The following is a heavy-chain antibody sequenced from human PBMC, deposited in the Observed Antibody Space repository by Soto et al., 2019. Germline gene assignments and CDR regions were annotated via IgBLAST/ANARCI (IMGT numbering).Heavy chain of an antibody. CDR2: ISHKSSAI. Sequence: EVQLVESGGGLVQPGGSLRLSCAASGFTFSNYAMNWVRQAPGKGLEWVSYISHKSSAIYHADSVKGRFTISRDNAKNSRYLQMNSLRDEHTAVYYCARDPYSSTTATIMDYWGQGTLVTVSS. J-gene: IGHJ4*02. D-gene: IGHD4-17*01. V-gene: IGHV3-48*02. CDR3: ARDPYSSTTATIMDY. CDR1: GFTFSNYA.